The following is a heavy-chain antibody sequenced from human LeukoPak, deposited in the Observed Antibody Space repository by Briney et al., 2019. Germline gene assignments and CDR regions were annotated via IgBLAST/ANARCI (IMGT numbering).Heavy chain of an antibody. D-gene: IGHD5-18*01. Sequence: SGGSLRLSCAASGFTFSSYWMSWVRQAPGKGLEWVPNIKQDGSEKYYVDSVKGRFTISRDNAKNSLYLQMNSLRAEDTAVYYCARLVDTAMVTEHYFDYWGQGTLVTVSS. J-gene: IGHJ4*02. CDR1: GFTFSSYW. CDR2: IKQDGSEK. V-gene: IGHV3-7*03. CDR3: ARLVDTAMVTEHYFDY.